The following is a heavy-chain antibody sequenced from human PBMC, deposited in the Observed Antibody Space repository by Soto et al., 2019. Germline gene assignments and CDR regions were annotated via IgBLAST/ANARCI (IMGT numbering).Heavy chain of an antibody. D-gene: IGHD1-20*01. J-gene: IGHJ4*02. V-gene: IGHV3-23*01. CDR3: AKDIYNWNNPYYFDY. Sequence: EVQLLESGGGLVQPGGSLRLSCAASGFTFSSYAMSWVRQAPGKGLEWVSAVSGSGGSTYYADSVKGRFTISRDNSKNTLYLQMNSLRAEDTAVYYCAKDIYNWNNPYYFDYWGQGTLVTVSS. CDR2: VSGSGGST. CDR1: GFTFSSYA.